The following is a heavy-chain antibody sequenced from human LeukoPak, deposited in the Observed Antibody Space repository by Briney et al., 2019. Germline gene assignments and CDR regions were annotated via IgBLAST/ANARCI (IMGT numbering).Heavy chain of an antibody. J-gene: IGHJ4*02. V-gene: IGHV3-7*01. Sequence: PGGSLRLSCAASGFTFNSYWMSWVRQAPGKGLEWVANIKQDGSEKYYVDSVKGRFTISRDNAKNSLYLQMNSLRAEDTAVYYCARVPNVVHFDYWGQGTLVSVSS. CDR2: IKQDGSEK. D-gene: IGHD2-15*01. CDR3: ARVPNVVHFDY. CDR1: GFTFNSYW.